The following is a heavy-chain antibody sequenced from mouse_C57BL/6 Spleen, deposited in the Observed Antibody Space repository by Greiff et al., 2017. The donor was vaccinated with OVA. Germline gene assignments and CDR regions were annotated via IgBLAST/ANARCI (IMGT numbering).Heavy chain of an antibody. V-gene: IGHV1-55*01. J-gene: IGHJ2*01. D-gene: IGHD1-1*01. CDR1: GYTFTSYW. Sequence: VQLQQPGAELVKPGASVKMSCKASGYTFTSYWITWVKQRPGQGLEWIGDIYPGSGSTNYNEKFKSKATLTVDTSSSTAYMQLSSLTSEDSAVYYCARERLYYGSDDYWGQGTTLTVSS. CDR3: ARERLYYGSDDY. CDR2: IYPGSGST.